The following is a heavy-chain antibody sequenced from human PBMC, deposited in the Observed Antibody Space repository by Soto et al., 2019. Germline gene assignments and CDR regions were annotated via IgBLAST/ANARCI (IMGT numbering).Heavy chain of an antibody. CDR3: AREGSGWKYFDY. D-gene: IGHD6-19*01. V-gene: IGHV1-2*02. CDR2: INPNSGGT. CDR1: GYTFTANY. J-gene: IGHJ4*02. Sequence: QVQLVQSGAEVKKPGASVKVSCKGSGYTFTANYIQWVRQAPGQGLEWMGWINPNSGGTTYAQKFQGRVTLTRDTSITTAYMERRRLTSDDTAVYFCAREGSGWKYFDYWGQGSLVTVPS.